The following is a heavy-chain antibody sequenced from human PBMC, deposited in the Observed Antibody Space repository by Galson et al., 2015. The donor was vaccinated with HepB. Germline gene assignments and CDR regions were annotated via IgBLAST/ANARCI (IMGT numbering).Heavy chain of an antibody. Sequence: SLRLSCAASGFTFSSYDMNWVRQAPGKGLEWVSSISGSGGSTYYADSVKGRFTISRDNSKNTLYLQMNSLRAEDTAVYYCAKGADQTVWGTFDIWGQGTMVTVSS. CDR2: ISGSGGST. D-gene: IGHD4-17*01. CDR1: GFTFSSYD. V-gene: IGHV3-23*01. J-gene: IGHJ3*02. CDR3: AKGADQTVWGTFDI.